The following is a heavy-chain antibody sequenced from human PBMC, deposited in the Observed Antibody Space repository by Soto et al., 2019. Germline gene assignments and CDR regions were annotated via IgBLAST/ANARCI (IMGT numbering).Heavy chain of an antibody. Sequence: GASVQVSCKASGYTFTSYYMHWVRQAPGQGLEWMGIINPSGGSTSYAQEFQGRVTMTTDTSTSTAYMELRSLRSDDTAVYYCARDAVTTTHAFDIWGQGTMVTVSS. J-gene: IGHJ3*02. D-gene: IGHD4-17*01. V-gene: IGHV1-46*01. CDR1: GYTFTSYY. CDR2: INPSGGST. CDR3: ARDAVTTTHAFDI.